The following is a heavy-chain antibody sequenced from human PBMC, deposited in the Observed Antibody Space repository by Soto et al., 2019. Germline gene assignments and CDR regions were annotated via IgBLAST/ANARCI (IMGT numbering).Heavy chain of an antibody. V-gene: IGHV4-34*01. CDR1: GGSFSGYY. D-gene: IGHD3-10*01. Sequence: PSETLSLTCAVYGGSFSGYYWSWIRQPPGKGLEWIEEINHSGSTNYNPSLKSRVTISVDTSKNQFSLRLSSVTAADTAVYYCARGEGEVRGVIITDYYGMDVRGQGTTVTVSS. CDR3: ARGEGEVRGVIITDYYGMDV. CDR2: INHSGST. J-gene: IGHJ6*02.